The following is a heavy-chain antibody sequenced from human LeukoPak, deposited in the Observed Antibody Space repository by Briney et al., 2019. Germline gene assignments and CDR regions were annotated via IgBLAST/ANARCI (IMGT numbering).Heavy chain of an antibody. V-gene: IGHV3-7*01. J-gene: IGHJ3*02. CDR2: IKQDGSEK. CDR3: ARDSRGYYDFWSGYSADAFDI. Sequence: GGSLRLSCAASGFTFSSYWMSWVRQAPGKGLEWVANIKQDGSEKYYADSVKGRFTISRDNAKNSLYLQMNSLRAEDTAVYYCARDSRGYYDFWSGYSADAFDIWGQGTMVTVSS. CDR1: GFTFSSYW. D-gene: IGHD3-3*01.